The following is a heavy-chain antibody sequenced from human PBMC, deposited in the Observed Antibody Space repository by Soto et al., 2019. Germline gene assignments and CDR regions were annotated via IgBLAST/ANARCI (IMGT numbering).Heavy chain of an antibody. CDR2: IYYSGST. V-gene: IGHV4-59*01. CDR3: AREGSGRAVSWFDP. Sequence: QVQLQESGPGLVKPSETLSLTCTVSGGSISSYYWSWIRQPPGKGLEWIGYIYYSGSTNYNPSLKSRVTISVDTSKNQFSLKLSSVTAADTAVYYCAREGSGRAVSWFDPWGQGTLVTVSS. D-gene: IGHD3-10*01. J-gene: IGHJ5*02. CDR1: GGSISSYY.